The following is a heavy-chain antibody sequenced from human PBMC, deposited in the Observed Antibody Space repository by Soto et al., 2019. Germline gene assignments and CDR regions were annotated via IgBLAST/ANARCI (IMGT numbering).Heavy chain of an antibody. Sequence: QLVESGGGLVQPGGSLRLSCAASGLTFNGLTFSRYWMSWVRQAPGKGLEWVANIKEDGSDKYYVDSVKGRFTISRDNAKNALFLQINSLRAEDSALYYCASENWYYFDNWGQGILVTLSS. D-gene: IGHD1-20*01. J-gene: IGHJ4*02. V-gene: IGHV3-7*01. CDR1: GLTFNGLTFSRYW. CDR3: ASENWYYFDN. CDR2: IKEDGSDK.